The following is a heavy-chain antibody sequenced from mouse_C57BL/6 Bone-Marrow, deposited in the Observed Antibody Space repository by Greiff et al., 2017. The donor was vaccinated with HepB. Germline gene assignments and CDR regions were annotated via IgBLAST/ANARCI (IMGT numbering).Heavy chain of an antibody. J-gene: IGHJ2*01. V-gene: IGHV1-50*01. Sequence: QVQLQQPGAELVRPGASVKLSCKASGYTFTSYWMQWVKQRPGQGLEWIGENDPSDSYTNYNQKFKGKATLTVDTSSSTAYMQLSSLTSEDSAVYYCTEDFDYWGQGTTLTVSS. CDR1: GYTFTSYW. CDR3: TEDFDY. CDR2: NDPSDSYT.